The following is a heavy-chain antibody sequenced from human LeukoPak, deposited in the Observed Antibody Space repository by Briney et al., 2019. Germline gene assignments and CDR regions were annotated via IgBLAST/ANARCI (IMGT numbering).Heavy chain of an antibody. D-gene: IGHD1-26*01. J-gene: IGHJ4*02. V-gene: IGHV4-34*01. Sequence: SETLSLTCAVYGGSFSGYYWSWIRQPPGKGLEWIGEINHSGSTNYNPSLKSRVTISLDTSKNHFSLRLSSVTAADTAVYYCARDREVGATGYYFDYWGQGTLVTVSS. CDR3: ARDREVGATGYYFDY. CDR2: INHSGST. CDR1: GGSFSGYY.